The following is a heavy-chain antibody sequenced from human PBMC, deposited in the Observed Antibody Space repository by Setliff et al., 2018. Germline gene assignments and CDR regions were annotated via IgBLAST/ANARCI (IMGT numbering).Heavy chain of an antibody. Sequence: AASVKVSCKASGGTFSSYVISWVREAPGQGLEWLGRIDLYNAGTTYAEKMETKVTMTVDTSSNIGYMELRSLTSDDTGIYFCAMSSWPGRPNDFDLWGQGTEVTVSS. CDR3: AMSSWPGRPNDFDL. CDR2: IDLYNAGT. J-gene: IGHJ3*01. D-gene: IGHD6-6*01. V-gene: IGHV1-18*01. CDR1: GGTFSSYV.